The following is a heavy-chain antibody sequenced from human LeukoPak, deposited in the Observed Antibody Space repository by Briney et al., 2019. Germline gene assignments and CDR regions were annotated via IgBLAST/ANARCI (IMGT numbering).Heavy chain of an antibody. CDR1: GFSITTGYF. CDR3: ARHDYSYYIRL. Sequence: SETLSLTCAVSGFSITTGYFWGWIRQPPGKGLDWIGGIYHTGETHYNPSLKSRIAISVDTSKNQFSLKLSSVTAADTAVYYCARHDYSYYIRLWGQGTLVTVSS. V-gene: IGHV4-38-2*01. CDR2: IYHTGET. J-gene: IGHJ4*02. D-gene: IGHD3-10*01.